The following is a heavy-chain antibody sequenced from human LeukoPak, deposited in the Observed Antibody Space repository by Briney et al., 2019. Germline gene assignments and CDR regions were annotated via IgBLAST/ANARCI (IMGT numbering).Heavy chain of an antibody. CDR2: AYYRSKWYS. J-gene: IGHJ4*02. D-gene: IGHD7-27*01. Sequence: SQTLSLTCAISGDSVSSNSAGWNWIRQSPSRGLEWLGRAYYRSKWYSDYAVSVKSRITINPDTSKNQFSLQLNSVTPEDTAVYYCARTLGFQEAVDYWGQGTLVTVSS. CDR1: GDSVSSNSAG. V-gene: IGHV6-1*01. CDR3: ARTLGFQEAVDY.